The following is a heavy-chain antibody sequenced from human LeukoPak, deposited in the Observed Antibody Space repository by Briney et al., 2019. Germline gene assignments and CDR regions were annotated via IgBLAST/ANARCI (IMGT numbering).Heavy chain of an antibody. CDR3: AKTKSVIGAFDI. V-gene: IGHV1-69*05. Sequence: AASVKVSCKASGGTFSSYAISWVRRAPGQGLEWMGRIIPIFGTANYAQKFQGRVTITTDESTSTAYMELSSLRSEDTAVYYCAKTKSVIGAFDIWGQGTMVTVSS. CDR2: IIPIFGTA. J-gene: IGHJ3*02. CDR1: GGTFSSYA. D-gene: IGHD3-22*01.